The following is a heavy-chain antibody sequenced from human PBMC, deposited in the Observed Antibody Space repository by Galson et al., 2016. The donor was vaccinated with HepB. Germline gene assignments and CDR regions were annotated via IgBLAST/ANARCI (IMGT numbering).Heavy chain of an antibody. J-gene: IGHJ4*02. CDR1: GYTFDSYG. V-gene: IGHV1-18*04. CDR2: XXVXXGDT. Sequence: SVKVSCKASGYTFDSYGISWVRLAPGLGXXXMGXXXVXXGDTKLRQKFXDRVTMTRDTSTDTAYMELTGLTPDDTAVYYCARGGRWLPFDYWGQGSLVTVSS. D-gene: IGHD6-19*01. CDR3: ARGGRWLPFDY.